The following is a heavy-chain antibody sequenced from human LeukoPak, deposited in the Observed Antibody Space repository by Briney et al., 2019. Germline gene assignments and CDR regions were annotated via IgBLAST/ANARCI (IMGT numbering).Heavy chain of an antibody. D-gene: IGHD1-14*01. CDR3: ARVTPPTD. CDR1: GLIVSRNY. CDR2: IYSDGST. J-gene: IGHJ4*02. Sequence: GGSLRLSCAAPGLIVSRNYMTWVRQAPGKGLAWLSVIYSDGSTHYADSVKGRFIISRDNSKNTLYLQMNTLRAEDTAVYYCARVTPPTDWGQGTRVTVSS. V-gene: IGHV3-66*01.